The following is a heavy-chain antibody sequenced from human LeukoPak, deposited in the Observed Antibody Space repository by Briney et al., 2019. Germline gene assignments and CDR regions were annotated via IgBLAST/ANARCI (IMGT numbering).Heavy chain of an antibody. J-gene: IGHJ4*02. CDR1: GFTFSSYA. CDR2: ISGSGGST. D-gene: IGHD4-11*01. V-gene: IGHV3-23*01. CDR3: VKNSRTGHDYSKVLLSPPDY. Sequence: PGGSLRLSCAASGFTFSSYAMSWVRQAPGKGLEWVSAISGSGGSTYYADSVKGRFTISRDNSKNTLYLQMNSLRAEDTAVYYCVKNSRTGHDYSKVLLSPPDYWGQGTLVTVSS.